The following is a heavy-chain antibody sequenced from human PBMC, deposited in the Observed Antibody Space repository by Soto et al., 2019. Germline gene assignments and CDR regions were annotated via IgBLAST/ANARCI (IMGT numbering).Heavy chain of an antibody. CDR3: ATGGSSPDYYYYYGMDV. V-gene: IGHV1-24*01. J-gene: IGHJ6*02. CDR1: GYTLTELS. D-gene: IGHD6-6*01. Sequence: ASVKVSCKVSGYTLTELSMHWVRQAPGKGLEWMGGFDPEDGETIYAQKFQGRVTMTEDTSTDTAYMELSSLRSEDTAVYYCATGGSSPDYYYYYGMDVWGQGTTVTVSS. CDR2: FDPEDGET.